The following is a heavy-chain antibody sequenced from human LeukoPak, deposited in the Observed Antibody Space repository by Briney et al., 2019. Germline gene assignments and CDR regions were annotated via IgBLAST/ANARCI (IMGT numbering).Heavy chain of an antibody. D-gene: IGHD6-19*01. CDR3: AKDAGYSSGWSPYAFDI. Sequence: GGSLRLSCAASGFTFDDYAMHWVRQAPGKGLERGSGISWNSGSIGCENPVNGRFTISRGNAKNSLYLQMNSLRAEDTALYYCAKDAGYSSGWSPYAFDIWGQGTMVTVSS. CDR2: ISWNSGSI. V-gene: IGHV3-9*01. J-gene: IGHJ3*02. CDR1: GFTFDDYA.